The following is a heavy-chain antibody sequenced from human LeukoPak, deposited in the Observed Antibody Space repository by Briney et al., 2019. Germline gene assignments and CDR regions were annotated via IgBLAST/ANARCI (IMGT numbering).Heavy chain of an antibody. Sequence: GASVKVSCKASGYTFTSYGISWGRQAPGQGLEWMGWISAYNGNTNYAQKLQGRVTMTTDPSTSTAYMELRSLRSDDTAVYYCARDPRGGTHTAMVDWGQGTMVTVSS. CDR1: GYTFTSYG. V-gene: IGHV1-18*01. J-gene: IGHJ3*01. D-gene: IGHD5-18*01. CDR3: ARDPRGGTHTAMVD. CDR2: ISAYNGNT.